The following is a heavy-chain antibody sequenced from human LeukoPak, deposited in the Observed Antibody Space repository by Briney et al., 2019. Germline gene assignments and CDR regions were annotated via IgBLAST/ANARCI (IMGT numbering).Heavy chain of an antibody. J-gene: IGHJ4*02. CDR1: GFTFDDYA. V-gene: IGHV3-9*01. CDR3: AKDTRGGTTSDFDY. CDR2: ISWNSGSI. Sequence: GGSLRLSCAASGFTFDDYAMHWVRQAPGKGLEWGSGISWNSGSIGYADSVKGRFTISRDNAKNSLYLQMNGLRAEDTALYYCAKDTRGGTTSDFDYWGQGTLVTVSS. D-gene: IGHD1-1*01.